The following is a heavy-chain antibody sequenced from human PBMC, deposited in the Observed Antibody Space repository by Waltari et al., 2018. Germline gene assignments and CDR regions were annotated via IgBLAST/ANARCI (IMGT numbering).Heavy chain of an antibody. CDR2: NNLAEIT. D-gene: IGHD6-19*01. Sequence: QVQLHQWGAGLLRPSEPLSLTCAVSGVSLSAYYWTWIRQPLGKGLEWIGENNLAEITYYNPSLEGRVSIVLDKSKNQFSLHLLSVTAADTALYYCVTGPRDKWVGRYSGEFFHHWGPGTLVTVSS. V-gene: IGHV4-34*01. CDR1: GVSLSAYY. CDR3: VTGPRDKWVGRYSGEFFHH. J-gene: IGHJ1*01.